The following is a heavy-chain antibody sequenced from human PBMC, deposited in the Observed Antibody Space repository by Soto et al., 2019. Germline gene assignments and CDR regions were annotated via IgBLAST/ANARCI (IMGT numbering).Heavy chain of an antibody. Sequence: GGSLRLSCAASGFTFSNAWMNWVRQAPGKGLEWVGLIKTKTAGGTADYAAPVQGRFTISRDDSKNTLYLQMNSLKTDDTAVYYCATGVLPPDYWGQGTLVTVPQ. CDR3: ATGVLPPDY. J-gene: IGHJ4*02. D-gene: IGHD2-2*01. CDR2: IKTKTAGGTA. CDR1: GFTFSNAW. V-gene: IGHV3-15*05.